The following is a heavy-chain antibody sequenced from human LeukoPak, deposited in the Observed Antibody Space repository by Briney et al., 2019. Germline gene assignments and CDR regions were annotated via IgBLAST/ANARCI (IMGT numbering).Heavy chain of an antibody. V-gene: IGHV3-7*03. Sequence: GGSLRLSCAASGFIFSSYWMNWVRQAPGKGLEWVANIKQDGSEKYYVDSVKGRFTFSRDNSKNTLYLQMNNLRAEDTTVYYCARDGSSGRGYYYYYGMDVWGEGTTVTVSS. CDR1: GFIFSSYW. CDR3: ARDGSSGRGYYYYYGMDV. D-gene: IGHD1-26*01. CDR2: IKQDGSEK. J-gene: IGHJ6*04.